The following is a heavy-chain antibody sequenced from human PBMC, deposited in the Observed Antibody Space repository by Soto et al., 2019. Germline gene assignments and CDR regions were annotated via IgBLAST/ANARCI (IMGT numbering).Heavy chain of an antibody. CDR3: AKVMDDYYDSSGYPRS. Sequence: GGSLRLSCAASGFTFSSYAMSWVRQAPGKGLEWVSAISGSGGSTYYADSVKGRFTISRDNSKNTLYLQMNSLRAEDTAVYYCAKVMDDYYDSSGYPRSWGQGTMVTVSS. J-gene: IGHJ3*01. CDR1: GFTFSSYA. D-gene: IGHD3-22*01. CDR2: ISGSGGST. V-gene: IGHV3-23*01.